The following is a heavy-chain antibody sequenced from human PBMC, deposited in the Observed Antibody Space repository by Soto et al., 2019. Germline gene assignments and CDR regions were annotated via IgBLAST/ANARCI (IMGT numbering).Heavy chain of an antibody. CDR1: GFIVSSNY. J-gene: IGHJ4*02. V-gene: IGHV3-66*01. Sequence: EVQLVESGGGLVQPGGSLRLSCAASGFIVSSNYMSWVRQAPGKGLEWVSVIYSGGSTYYADSVKGRFTISRDNSENTLYLQMNSLRAEDTAVYYGARTCSGGTCSFDYWGQGTLVTVSS. CDR2: IYSGGST. D-gene: IGHD2-15*01. CDR3: ARTCSGGTCSFDY.